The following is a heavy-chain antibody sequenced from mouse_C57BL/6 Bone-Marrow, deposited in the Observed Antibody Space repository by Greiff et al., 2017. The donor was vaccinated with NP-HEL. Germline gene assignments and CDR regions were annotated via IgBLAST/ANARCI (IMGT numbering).Heavy chain of an antibody. J-gene: IGHJ2*01. V-gene: IGHV5-9*01. CDR2: ISGGGGNT. Sequence: DVMLVESGGGLVKPGGSLKLSCAASGFTFSSYTMSWVRQTPEKRLEWVATISGGGGNTYYPDSVKGRFTISRDNAKNTLYLQMSSLRSEDTALYYCARISHDFDYWGQGTTLTVSS. CDR3: ARISHDFDY. CDR1: GFTFSSYT.